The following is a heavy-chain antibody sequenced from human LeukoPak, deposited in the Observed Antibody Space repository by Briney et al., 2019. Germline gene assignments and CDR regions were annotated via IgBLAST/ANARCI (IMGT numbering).Heavy chain of an antibody. CDR2: ISGDGGST. V-gene: IGHV3-43*02. CDR3: AKDKGQGNGMVYALYYFDY. CDR1: GFTFDDYA. J-gene: IGHJ4*02. D-gene: IGHD2-8*01. Sequence: GGSLRLSCAASGFTFDDYAMHWVRQAPGKGLGWVSLISGDGGSTYYADSVKGRFTISRDNSKNSLYLQMNSLRTEDTALYYCAKDKGQGNGMVYALYYFDYWGQGTLVTVSS.